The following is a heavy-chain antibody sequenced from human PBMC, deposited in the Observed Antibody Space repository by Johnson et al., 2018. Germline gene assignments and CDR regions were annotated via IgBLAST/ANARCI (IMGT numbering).Heavy chain of an antibody. CDR3: VGDSGITYPYFQH. CDR2: TSDKSNSYTT. D-gene: IGHD3-10*01. J-gene: IGHJ1*01. CDR1: GFTFSDHY. V-gene: IGHV3-72*01. Sequence: VQLVQSGGGLVQPGGSLRLSCAASGFTFSDHYMDWVRQAPGKGLEWVGRTSDKSNSYTTEYAASVKGRFTIARDDSKNSLYRQMNSLKTEDTAGYYCVGDSGITYPYFQHWGQGTLVTGSS.